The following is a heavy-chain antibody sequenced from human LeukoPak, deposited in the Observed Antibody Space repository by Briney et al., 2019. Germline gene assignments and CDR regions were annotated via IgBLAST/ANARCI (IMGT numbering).Heavy chain of an antibody. CDR3: ARDVGYCSSTSCLYNWFDP. V-gene: IGHV1-18*04. Sequence: GASVKHSCKASGYTFTGYYMHWVREAPGQGLEWMGWISAYNGNTNYAQKLQGRVTMTTDTSTSTAYMELRSLRSDDTAVYYCARDVGYCSSTSCLYNWFDPWGQGTLVTVSS. CDR1: GYTFTGYY. CDR2: ISAYNGNT. J-gene: IGHJ5*02. D-gene: IGHD2-2*01.